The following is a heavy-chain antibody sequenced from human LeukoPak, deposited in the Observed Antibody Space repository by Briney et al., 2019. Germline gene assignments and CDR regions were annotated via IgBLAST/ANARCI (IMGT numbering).Heavy chain of an antibody. V-gene: IGHV4-30-2*01. CDR3: ARAPYYYDSSGYYYVEYYFDY. CDR1: GGSFSGYS. D-gene: IGHD3-22*01. CDR2: IYHSGST. J-gene: IGHJ4*02. Sequence: PSETLSLTCAVYGGSFSGYSWSWIRQPPGKGLEWIGYIYHSGSTYYNPSLKSRVTISVDRSKNQFSLKLSSVTAADTAVYYCARAPYYYDSSGYYYVEYYFDYWGQGTLVTVSS.